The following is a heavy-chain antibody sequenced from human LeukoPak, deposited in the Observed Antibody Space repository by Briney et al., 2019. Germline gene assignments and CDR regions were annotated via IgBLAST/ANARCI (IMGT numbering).Heavy chain of an antibody. CDR3: TRGGGLLDY. D-gene: IGHD4-23*01. J-gene: IGHJ4*02. Sequence: GGSLRLSCAASGFTFSGYWIHWVRQAPGKGLEWVANIKLDGSVEYYVDSVKGRFTISRDNAKSSLYLQMNSLRAEDTAVYYCTRGGGLLDYWGQGTLVTVSS. V-gene: IGHV3-7*01. CDR2: IKLDGSVE. CDR1: GFTFSGYW.